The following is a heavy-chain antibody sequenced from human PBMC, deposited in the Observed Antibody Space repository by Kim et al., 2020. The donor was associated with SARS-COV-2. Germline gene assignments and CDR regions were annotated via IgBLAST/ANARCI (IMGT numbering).Heavy chain of an antibody. V-gene: IGHV7-4-1*02. CDR1: GYIFSSYT. CDR2: INTNTGNP. CDR3: ARNPSFSGYDSSGYHFDYY. J-gene: IGHJ6*01. Sequence: ASVKVSCKASGYIFSSYTLNWVRQAPGQGLEWMGWINTNTGNPTYAQGFTRRYVFSLDTSVRTAYLQISGLTAEDTAVYYCARNPSFSGYDSSGYHFDYY. D-gene: IGHD3-22*01.